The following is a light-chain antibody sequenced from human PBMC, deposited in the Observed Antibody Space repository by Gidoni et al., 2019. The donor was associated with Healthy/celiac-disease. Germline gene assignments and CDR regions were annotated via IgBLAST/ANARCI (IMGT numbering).Light chain of an antibody. J-gene: IGKJ4*01. V-gene: IGKV1-5*03. CDR1: QSISSW. Sequence: DIQMTQSPSTLSASVGDRVTITCRASQSISSWLAWYQQKPGKAPKLLIYKASSLESGVPSRFSGSGSGTEFTLTISSLQPDDFTTYYCQHYNNYPLTFXGXTKVEIK. CDR3: QHYNNYPLT. CDR2: KAS.